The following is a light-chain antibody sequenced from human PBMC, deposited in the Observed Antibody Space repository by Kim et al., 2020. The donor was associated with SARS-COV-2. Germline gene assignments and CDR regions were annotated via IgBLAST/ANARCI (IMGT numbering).Light chain of an antibody. CDR2: DVS. CDR1: SSDVGDFNY. CDR3: SSYTSTSALWL. V-gene: IGLV2-14*03. J-gene: IGLJ3*02. Sequence: QSALTQPASVSGSLGQSITISCTGTSSDVGDFNYVSWYQQHPGKAPKLMIYDVSNRPSGVSNRFSGSKSGNTASLTISGLQAEDEADYYCSSYTSTSALWLFGGGTQLTVL.